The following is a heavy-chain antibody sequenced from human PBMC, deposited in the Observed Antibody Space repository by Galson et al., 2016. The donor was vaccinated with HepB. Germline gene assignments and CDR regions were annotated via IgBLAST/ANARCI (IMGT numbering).Heavy chain of an antibody. D-gene: IGHD5-18*01. CDR3: ARSYYMSTEGYRPFDS. CDR1: GGTFNSYI. Sequence: SVKVSCKAFGGTFNSYIINWVRQAPGQGLEWMGVINPSGGSTKDAQKFQGRVTMTRDTSTSTVYMELISLRSEDTAVYFCARSYYMSTEGYRPFDSWSQGTLVTVSS. V-gene: IGHV1-46*02. J-gene: IGHJ4*02. CDR2: INPSGGST.